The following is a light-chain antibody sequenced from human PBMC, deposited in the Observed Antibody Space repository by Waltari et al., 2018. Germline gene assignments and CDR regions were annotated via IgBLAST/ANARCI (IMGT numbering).Light chain of an antibody. Sequence: EIVLTQSPATLSLSPGESATLSCRASQSVRSYLAWYQQKPGQAPRLLIYDASRRATGIPARFSASGSGTDFTLTISSLEPEDFAVYYCQERSDWRSTFGQGTKVEI. CDR3: QERSDWRST. CDR2: DAS. V-gene: IGKV3-11*01. J-gene: IGKJ1*01. CDR1: QSVRSY.